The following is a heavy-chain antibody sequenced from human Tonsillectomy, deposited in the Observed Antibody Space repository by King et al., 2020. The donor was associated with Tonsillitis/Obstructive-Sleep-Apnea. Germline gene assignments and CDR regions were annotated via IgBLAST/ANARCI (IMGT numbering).Heavy chain of an antibody. CDR3: AQSIAARPYY. V-gene: IGHV3-48*03. J-gene: IGHJ4*02. Sequence: QLVQSGGGLVQPGGSLRLSCAASGFTFSSYEMNWVRQAPGKGLEWVSYISSSGSTIYYEDSVKGRFTISRDNAKNSLYLEMNSLRAEDTAVYYCAQSIAARPYYWGQGTLVTVSS. CDR1: GFTFSSYE. D-gene: IGHD6-6*01. CDR2: ISSSGSTI.